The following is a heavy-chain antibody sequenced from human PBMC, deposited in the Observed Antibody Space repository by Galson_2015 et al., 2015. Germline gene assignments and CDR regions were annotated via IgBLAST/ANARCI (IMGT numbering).Heavy chain of an antibody. V-gene: IGHV3-30*01. J-gene: IGHJ3*01. D-gene: IGHD2-2*01. Sequence: SLRLSCAASGFTFSTYTMHWVRQAPGKGLEWVAVLSYDGNHKYYADSMKARFTISKDNSKNTLYLQMNSLRAEDTAVYYCARGGAYCSSTRVYAFDLWGQGTMVTVSS. CDR2: LSYDGNHK. CDR1: GFTFSTYT. CDR3: ARGGAYCSSTRVYAFDL.